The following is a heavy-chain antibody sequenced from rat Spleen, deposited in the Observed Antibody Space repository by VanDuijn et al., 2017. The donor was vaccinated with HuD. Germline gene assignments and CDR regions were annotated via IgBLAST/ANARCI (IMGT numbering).Heavy chain of an antibody. J-gene: IGHJ2*01. V-gene: IGHV5-20*01. D-gene: IGHD1-2*01. CDR3: TREGDYSSYIYYFDY. CDR1: GFIFSDHY. Sequence: EVQLVESDGGLVQPGRSLKLSCVASGFIFSDHYVAWVRQAPTKGLEWVASITNTGGSTYYPDSVKGRFTISRDNAKSTLYLQMNSLRSEDTATYYCTREGDYSSYIYYFDYWGQGVMVTVSS. CDR2: ITNTGGST.